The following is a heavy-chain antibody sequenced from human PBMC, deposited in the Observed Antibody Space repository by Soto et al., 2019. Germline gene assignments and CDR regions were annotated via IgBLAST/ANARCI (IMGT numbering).Heavy chain of an antibody. J-gene: IGHJ6*02. Sequence: GESLKISCKGSGYSFTSYWISWVRQMPGKGLEWMGRIDPSDSYTNYSPSFQGHVTISADKSISTAYLQWSSLKASDTAMYYCARLGTGTAGLYGMDVWGQGTTVTVSS. CDR1: GYSFTSYW. D-gene: IGHD6-13*01. CDR2: IDPSDSYT. V-gene: IGHV5-10-1*01. CDR3: ARLGTGTAGLYGMDV.